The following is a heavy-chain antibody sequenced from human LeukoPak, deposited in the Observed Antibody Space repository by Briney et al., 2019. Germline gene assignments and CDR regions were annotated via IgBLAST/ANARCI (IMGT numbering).Heavy chain of an antibody. D-gene: IGHD1-1*01. CDR1: GFTFSDFW. J-gene: IGHJ4*02. Sequence: GGSLRLFCAASGFTFSDFWMTWVRQTPGKGLEWVANIKEDGTEKNLVDSVKGRFTISRDNTKNLLFLEMNNLRGDDTAIYYCVRESRPGGAMGLYHNLDYWGQGTLVAVSS. CDR3: VRESRPGGAMGLYHNLDY. V-gene: IGHV3-7*01. CDR2: IKEDGTEK.